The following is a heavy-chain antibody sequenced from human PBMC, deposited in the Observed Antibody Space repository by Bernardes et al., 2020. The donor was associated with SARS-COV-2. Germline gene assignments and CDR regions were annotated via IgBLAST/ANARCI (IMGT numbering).Heavy chain of an antibody. D-gene: IGHD1-1*01. CDR1: GFTFRSYD. CDR3: ARGMNAVVDY. Sequence: VGSLRLSCAASGFTFRSYDMHWVRQATGKGLEWVSAIGTAGDTYYPGSVKGRFTISRENAKNSLYLQMNSLRAGDTAVYYCARGMNAVVDYWGQGTLVTVSS. V-gene: IGHV3-13*04. CDR2: IGTAGDT. J-gene: IGHJ4*02.